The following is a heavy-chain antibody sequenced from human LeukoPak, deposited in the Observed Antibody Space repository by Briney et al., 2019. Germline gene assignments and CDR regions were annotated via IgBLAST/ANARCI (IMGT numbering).Heavy chain of an antibody. CDR1: GFTFSNAW. V-gene: IGHV3-15*01. D-gene: IGHD3-16*01. CDR3: ATGGHYFGS. Sequence: NSGGSLRLSCAASGFTFSNAWMSWVRQAPGKGLEWVGRIKSKTDGGTTDYGAPVNGRFTISRDDSKNTLYLQRYSLKTEDTAIYFCATGGHYFGSWGQGTLVTVSS. CDR2: IKSKTDGGTT. J-gene: IGHJ4*02.